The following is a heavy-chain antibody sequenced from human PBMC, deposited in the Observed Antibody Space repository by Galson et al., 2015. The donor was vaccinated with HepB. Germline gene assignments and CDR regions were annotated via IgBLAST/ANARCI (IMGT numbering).Heavy chain of an antibody. V-gene: IGHV3-7*01. CDR1: GFTFSSYW. J-gene: IGHJ5*02. CDR3: TRDGSGWGIS. D-gene: IGHD6-19*01. CDR2: VKPDGGEK. Sequence: SLRLSCAASGFTFSSYWMSWVRQAPGKGLEWVANVKPDGGEKYYADSVKGRFTVSRDNAKNSLYLQMNSLRAEDTAVYYCTRDGSGWGISWGQGTLVTVSS.